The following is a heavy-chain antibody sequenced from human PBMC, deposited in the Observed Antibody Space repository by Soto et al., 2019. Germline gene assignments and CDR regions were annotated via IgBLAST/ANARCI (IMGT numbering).Heavy chain of an antibody. D-gene: IGHD1-26*01. CDR1: GYTFTGHY. Sequence: ASVEVSCKASGYTFTGHYIHWVRQAPEQGPEWMGEIGPESGATRYAQRFQGRVTMTRDMSITTVYMELNNLSPDDTAVYYCGRGRSGQIVVFYWGQGTPVTVSS. J-gene: IGHJ4*02. CDR3: GRGRSGQIVVFY. CDR2: IGPESGAT. V-gene: IGHV1-2*02.